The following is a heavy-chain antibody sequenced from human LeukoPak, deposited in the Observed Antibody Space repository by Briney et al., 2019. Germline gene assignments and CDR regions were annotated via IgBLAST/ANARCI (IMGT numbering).Heavy chain of an antibody. CDR2: INSDGSTT. V-gene: IGHV3-74*01. CDR1: GFTFSSYW. J-gene: IGHJ4*02. Sequence: PGGSLRLSCAASGFTFSSYWMHWVRQAPGKGLVWVSRINSDGSTTTYADSVKGRFTISRDNDRNTLYLQMNSLGAEDTAVYYCARVTWNYVPFDYWGQGTLVTVSS. D-gene: IGHD3-10*02. CDR3: ARVTWNYVPFDY.